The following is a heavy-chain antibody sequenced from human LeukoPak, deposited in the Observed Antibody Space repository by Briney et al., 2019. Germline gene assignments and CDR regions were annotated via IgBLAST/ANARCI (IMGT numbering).Heavy chain of an antibody. CDR1: GGSFSGYY. CDR3: ARQGRYSSSWSRSYYYYSYMDV. CDR2: INHSGST. V-gene: IGHV4-34*01. Sequence: SETLTLTCAVYGGSFSGYYWSWIRQPPGKGLEWIGEINHSGSTNYNPSLKSRVTISVDTSKNQFSLKLSSVTAADTAVYYCARQGRYSSSWSRSYYYYSYMDVWGKGTTVTVSS. J-gene: IGHJ6*03. D-gene: IGHD6-13*01.